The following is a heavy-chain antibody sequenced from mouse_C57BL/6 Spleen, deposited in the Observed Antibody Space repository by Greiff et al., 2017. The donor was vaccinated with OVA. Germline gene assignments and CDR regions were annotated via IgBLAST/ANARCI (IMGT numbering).Heavy chain of an antibody. CDR2: IDPSDSYT. V-gene: IGHV1-59*01. J-gene: IGHJ2*01. CDR1: GYTFTSYW. Sequence: VQLQQSGAELVRPGTSVKLSCKASGYTFTSYWMHWVKQRPGQGLEWIGVIDPSDSYTNYNQKFKGKATLTVDTSSSTAYMQLSSLTSEDSAVYYCARWVYPYYFDYWGQGTTLTVSS. D-gene: IGHD2-1*01. CDR3: ARWVYPYYFDY.